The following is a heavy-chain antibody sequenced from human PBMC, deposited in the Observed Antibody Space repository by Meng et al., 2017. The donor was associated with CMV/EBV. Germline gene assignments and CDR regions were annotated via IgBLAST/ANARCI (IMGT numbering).Heavy chain of an antibody. V-gene: IGHV4-30-4*08. CDR3: ARDNRRGGVDY. J-gene: IGHJ4*02. D-gene: IGHD3-3*01. CDR1: GGSISSGDYY. CDR2: IYYSGST. Sequence: VELQVSGPGLVTPSQTLSLTCTVSGGSISSGDYYWSWIRQTPGKGLEWIGYIYYSGSTYYNPSLKSRVTISVDTSKNQFSLKLSSVTAADTAVYYCARDNRRGGVDYWGQGTLVTVSS.